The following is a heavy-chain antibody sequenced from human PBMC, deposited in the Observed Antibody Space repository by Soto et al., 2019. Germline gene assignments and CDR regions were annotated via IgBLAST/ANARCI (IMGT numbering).Heavy chain of an antibody. CDR2: IWYDGSNK. D-gene: IGHD3-22*01. J-gene: IGHJ4*02. Sequence: GGSLRLSCAASGFTFSSYGMHWVRHAPGKGLEWVAVIWYDGSNKYYADSVKGRFTISRDNSKNTLYLQMNSLRAEDTAVYYCAIYYDSSGDHRYFFDYCAQGSL. CDR1: GFTFSSYG. CDR3: AIYYDSSGDHRYFFDY. V-gene: IGHV3-33*01.